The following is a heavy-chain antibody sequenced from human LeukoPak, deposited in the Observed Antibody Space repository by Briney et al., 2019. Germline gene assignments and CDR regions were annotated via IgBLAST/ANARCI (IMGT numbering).Heavy chain of an antibody. J-gene: IGHJ4*02. V-gene: IGHV4-59*01. D-gene: IGHD6-13*01. Sequence: SETLSLTCTVSGGSISSYYWSWIRQPPGKGLEWIGYIYYSGSTNYNPSLKSRVTISVDTSKNQFSLKLSSVTAADTAVYYCAGGPYSSSWYLFGYWGQGTPVTVSS. CDR1: GGSISSYY. CDR2: IYYSGST. CDR3: AGGPYSSSWYLFGY.